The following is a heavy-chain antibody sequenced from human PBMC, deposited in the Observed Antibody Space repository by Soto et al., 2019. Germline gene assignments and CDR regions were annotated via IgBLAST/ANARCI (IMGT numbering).Heavy chain of an antibody. CDR1: GFTFSDYY. Sequence: GGSLRLSCAASGFTFSDYYMSGIRQAPGKGLEWFSYISSDGSTRYYADSVKGRFTISRENAKNSLYLQMNSLRAEDTAVYYCAKGGGISMYYYYGLDVWGQGTTVTVSS. J-gene: IGHJ6*02. CDR2: ISSDGSTR. CDR3: AKGGGISMYYYYGLDV. V-gene: IGHV3-11*01. D-gene: IGHD3-16*01.